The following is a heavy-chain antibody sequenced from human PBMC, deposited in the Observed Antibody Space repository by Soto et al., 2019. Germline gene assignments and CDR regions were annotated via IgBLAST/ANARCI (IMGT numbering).Heavy chain of an antibody. CDR1: GGTFSSYA. Sequence: QVQLVQSGAEVKKPGSSVKVSCKASGGTFSSYAISWVRQAPGQGLEWMGGIIPIFGTANYAQKFKGRVTITADESTSTASMELSSLRSEDTAVYYCAREGARGSHIGYWGQGTLVTVSS. CDR3: AREGARGSHIGY. J-gene: IGHJ4*02. CDR2: IIPIFGTA. V-gene: IGHV1-69*01. D-gene: IGHD3-10*01.